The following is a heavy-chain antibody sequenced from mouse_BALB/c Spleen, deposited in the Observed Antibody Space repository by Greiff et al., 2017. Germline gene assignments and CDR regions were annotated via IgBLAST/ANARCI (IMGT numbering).Heavy chain of an antibody. CDR2: ISNGGGST. V-gene: IGHV5-12-2*01. J-gene: IGHJ4*01. Sequence: EVKVVESGGGLVQPGGSLKLSCAASGFIFSSYTMSWVRQTPEKRLEWVAYISNGGGSTYYPDTVKGRFTISRDNAKNTLYLQMSSLKSEDTAMYYCARQGDYYAMDYWGQGTSVTVSS. CDR3: ARQGDYYAMDY. CDR1: GFIFSSYT.